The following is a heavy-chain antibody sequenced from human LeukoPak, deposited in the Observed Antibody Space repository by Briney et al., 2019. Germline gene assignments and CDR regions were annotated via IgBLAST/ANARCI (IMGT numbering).Heavy chain of an antibody. CDR1: GGSISSYY. Sequence: SETLSLTCTVSGGSISSYYWSWIRQPPGKGLEWIGYIYYSGSTNYNPSLKSRVTISVDTSKNQFSLKLSSVTAADTAVYYCARHGGGGYFDYWGQGTLVTVSS. J-gene: IGHJ4*02. D-gene: IGHD6-25*01. CDR2: IYYSGST. V-gene: IGHV4-59*08. CDR3: ARHGGGGYFDY.